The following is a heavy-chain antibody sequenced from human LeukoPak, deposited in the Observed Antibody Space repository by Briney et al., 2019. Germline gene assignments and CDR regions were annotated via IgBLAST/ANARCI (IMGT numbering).Heavy chain of an antibody. CDR3: AKDREAVAGYYYYYYRDV. D-gene: IGHD6-19*01. V-gene: IGHV3-66*01. CDR1: GFTVSNSY. Sequence: GGSLRLSCAASGFTVSNSYLSWVRQAPGKGLEWVSFIYSGGNTYYADSVKGRFIISRDNSKNTLYLQMNSLRAEDTAVYYCAKDREAVAGYYYYYYRDVGGKGTTVTVPS. CDR2: IYSGGNT. J-gene: IGHJ6*03.